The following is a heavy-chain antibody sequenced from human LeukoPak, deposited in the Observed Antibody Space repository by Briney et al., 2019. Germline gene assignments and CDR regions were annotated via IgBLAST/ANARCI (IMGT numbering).Heavy chain of an antibody. J-gene: IGHJ4*02. Sequence: PSETLSLTCAVSGGSISSSNWWSWVRQPPGKGLEWIGEICHSGSTNYNPSLKSRVTISVDKSKNQFSLKLSSVTAADTAVYYCARDQGIYYDSSGYSYWGQGTLVTASS. CDR1: GGSISSSNW. CDR3: ARDQGIYYDSSGYSY. V-gene: IGHV4-4*02. D-gene: IGHD3-22*01. CDR2: ICHSGST.